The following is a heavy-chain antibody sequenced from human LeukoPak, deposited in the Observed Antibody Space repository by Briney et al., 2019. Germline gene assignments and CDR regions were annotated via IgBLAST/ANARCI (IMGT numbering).Heavy chain of an antibody. CDR3: ASGGLDSNTFDY. D-gene: IGHD6-13*01. CDR2: IYYSGST. V-gene: IGHV4-59*01. CDR1: GGSISSYY. J-gene: IGHJ4*02. Sequence: SETLSLTCTVSGGSISSYYWSWIRQPPGKGLEWIGYIYYSGSTNYNPSLKSRVTISVDTSKNQFSLKLSSVTAADTAVYYCASGGLDSNTFDYLGQGTLVTVSS.